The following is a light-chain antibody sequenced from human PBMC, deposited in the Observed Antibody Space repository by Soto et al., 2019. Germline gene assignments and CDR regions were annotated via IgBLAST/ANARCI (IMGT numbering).Light chain of an antibody. V-gene: IGLV2-8*01. CDR3: KSYAGSNTYV. Sequence: QSALTQPPSASGSPGQSVTIYCTGTKNDIGVYDFVSWYQHHPGKAPRLIIYEVVQRPSGVPDRFSGSKSGNTASLTVSGLQAADEGDYFCKSYAGSNTYVFGSGTKVTVL. CDR1: KNDIGVYDF. J-gene: IGLJ1*01. CDR2: EVV.